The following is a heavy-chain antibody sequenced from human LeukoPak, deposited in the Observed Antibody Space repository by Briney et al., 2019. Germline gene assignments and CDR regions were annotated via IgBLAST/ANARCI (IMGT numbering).Heavy chain of an antibody. CDR1: GFTFSSYS. J-gene: IGHJ4*02. V-gene: IGHV3-48*01. CDR3: VRDVHYVFDY. Sequence: GGSLRLSCVASGFTFSSYSMNWVRQAPGKGLEWISYITCSSGSLSYADSVKGRFIISRDNAKNSLYLQMNSLRAEDTAIYYCVRDVHYVFDYWGPGTLVTVSS. D-gene: IGHD4-17*01. CDR2: ITCSSGSL.